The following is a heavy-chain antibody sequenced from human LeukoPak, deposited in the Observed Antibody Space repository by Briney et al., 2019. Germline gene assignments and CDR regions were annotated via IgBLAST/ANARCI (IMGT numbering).Heavy chain of an antibody. CDR2: INNDGSTT. CDR3: ASLGDTGDY. Sequence: GGSLRLSCAASGFTFSSYWMHWVRQVPGKGLLWVSRINNDGSTTTYADSVKGRFTISRDNAKNTLYLQMNSLRVEDTAVYYCASLGDTGDYWGQGTLVTVSS. CDR1: GFTFSSYW. D-gene: IGHD3-16*01. V-gene: IGHV3-74*01. J-gene: IGHJ4*02.